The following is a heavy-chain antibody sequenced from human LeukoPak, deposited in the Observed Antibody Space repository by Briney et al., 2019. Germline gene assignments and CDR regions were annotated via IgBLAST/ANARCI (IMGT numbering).Heavy chain of an antibody. D-gene: IGHD1-26*01. CDR3: ARKGYSGSYRDEYYFDY. V-gene: IGHV3-7*01. J-gene: IGHJ4*02. CDR2: IKQDGSEK. Sequence: GGSLRLSCAASGFTFSSYWMSWVRQAPGKGLEWVANIKQDGSEKYYVDSVKGRFTISRDNAKNSLYLQMNSLRAEDTAVYYCARKGYSGSYRDEYYFDYWGQGTLVTVSS. CDR1: GFTFSSYW.